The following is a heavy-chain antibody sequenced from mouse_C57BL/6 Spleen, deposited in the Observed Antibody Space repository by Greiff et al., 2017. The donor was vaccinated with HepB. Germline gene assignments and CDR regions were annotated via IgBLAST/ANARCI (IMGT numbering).Heavy chain of an antibody. CDR1: GYTFTDYY. CDR2: INPNNGGT. Sequence: EVQLQQSGPELVKPGASVKISCKASGYTFTDYYMNWVKQSHGKSLEWIGDINPNNGGTSYNQKFKGKATLTVDKSSSTAYMELRSLTSEDSAVYYCARSPLLLRYLYWYFDVWGTGTTVTVSS. J-gene: IGHJ1*03. D-gene: IGHD1-1*01. CDR3: ARSPLLLRYLYWYFDV. V-gene: IGHV1-26*01.